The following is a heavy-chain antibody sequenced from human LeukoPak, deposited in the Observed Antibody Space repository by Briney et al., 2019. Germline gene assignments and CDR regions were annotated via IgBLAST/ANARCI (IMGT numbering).Heavy chain of an antibody. CDR2: IYYSGST. CDR1: GGSISSYY. CDR3: ARVAVAGSFDY. V-gene: IGHV4-59*12. J-gene: IGHJ4*02. Sequence: PETLSLTCTVSGGSISSYYWSWIRQLPGKGLEWIGSIYYSGSTYYNPSLKSRVTISVDTSKNQFSLKLSSVTAADTAVYYCARVAVAGSFDYWGQGTLVTVSS. D-gene: IGHD6-19*01.